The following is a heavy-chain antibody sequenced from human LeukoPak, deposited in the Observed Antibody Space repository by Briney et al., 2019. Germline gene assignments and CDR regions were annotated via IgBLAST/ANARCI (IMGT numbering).Heavy chain of an antibody. CDR1: GFTFSDNS. CDR2: ISCGGSAR. V-gene: IGHV3-11*01. J-gene: IGHJ4*02. D-gene: IGHD3-10*01. Sequence: GGSLRLSCAASGFTFSDNSMSWIRQAPGKGLAWVSYISCGGSARYYADSLKGRFTISRDNAKDSLYLQMNSLRADATVCYYCARDWFGEPHFDFWGQGTLVTVSS. CDR3: ARDWFGEPHFDF.